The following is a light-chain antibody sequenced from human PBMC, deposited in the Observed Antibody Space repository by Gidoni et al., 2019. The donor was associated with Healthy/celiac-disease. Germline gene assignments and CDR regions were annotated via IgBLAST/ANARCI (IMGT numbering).Light chain of an antibody. CDR1: QSVSSSY. V-gene: IGKV3-20*01. CDR3: QQYGSSPTWT. CDR2: GAS. J-gene: IGKJ1*01. Sequence: EHVLTQSPGTLSLSPGERATLSCRASQSVSSSYLAWYQQKPGQAPRLLIYGASSRATGIPDRFSGSGSGTDFTLTISRLEPEDFAVYYCQQYGSSPTWTFGQGTKVEIK.